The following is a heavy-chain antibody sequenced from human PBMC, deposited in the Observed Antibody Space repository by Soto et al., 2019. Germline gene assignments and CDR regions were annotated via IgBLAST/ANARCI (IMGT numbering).Heavy chain of an antibody. D-gene: IGHD2-15*01. V-gene: IGHV3-11*01. J-gene: IGHJ3*02. CDR2: ISSSGSTI. CDR3: ARDFTGYCSGGSCYLSAFDI. Sequence: GGSLRLSCAASGFTFSDYYMSWIRQAPGKGLEWVSYISSSGSTIYYADSVKGRFTISRDNAKNSLYLQMNSLRAEDTAVYYCARDFTGYCSGGSCYLSAFDIWGQGTMVTVSS. CDR1: GFTFSDYY.